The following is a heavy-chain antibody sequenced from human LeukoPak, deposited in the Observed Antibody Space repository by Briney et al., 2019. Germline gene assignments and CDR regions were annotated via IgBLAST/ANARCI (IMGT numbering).Heavy chain of an antibody. CDR3: AKDPGEYSGYDLLGGYDY. D-gene: IGHD5-12*01. V-gene: IGHV3-30*18. CDR1: GFTFSSYG. CDR2: ISYDGSNK. Sequence: GGSLRLSCAASGFTFSSYGMHWVRQAPGKGLEWVAVISYDGSNKYYADSVKGRFTISRDNSKNTLYLQMNSLRAEDTAVYYCAKDPGEYSGYDLLGGYDYCGQGTLVTVSS. J-gene: IGHJ4*02.